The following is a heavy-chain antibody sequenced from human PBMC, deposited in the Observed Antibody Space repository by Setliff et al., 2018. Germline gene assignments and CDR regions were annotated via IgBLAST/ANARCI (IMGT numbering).Heavy chain of an antibody. Sequence: PGGSLRLSCAASGFTFSSHEMNWVRQAPGKGLEWVSAISGSGRNTYYADSVKGRFTISRDNSKNSLYLQMNSLRDEDTAIYYCARIDATIFAATGPFDPWGQGTLVTVSS. J-gene: IGHJ5*02. CDR3: ARIDATIFAATGPFDP. D-gene: IGHD3-3*01. CDR1: GFTFSSHE. V-gene: IGHV3-23*01. CDR2: ISGSGRNT.